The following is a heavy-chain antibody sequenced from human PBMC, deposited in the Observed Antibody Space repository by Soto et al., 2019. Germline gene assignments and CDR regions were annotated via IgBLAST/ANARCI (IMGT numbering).Heavy chain of an antibody. J-gene: IGHJ4*02. Sequence: QVQLVESGGGVVQPGRSLRLSCAASGFTFSSYGMHWVRQAPGKGLEWVAVIWYDGSNKYYADSVKGRFTSSRDNSKNTLYLQMNSLGDEDTAVYYCARGGYSSGYYYERHEVREHYWGQVTLVTVSS. CDR3: ARGGYSSGYYYERHEVREHY. V-gene: IGHV3-33*01. CDR1: GFTFSSYG. CDR2: IWYDGSNK. D-gene: IGHD3-22*01.